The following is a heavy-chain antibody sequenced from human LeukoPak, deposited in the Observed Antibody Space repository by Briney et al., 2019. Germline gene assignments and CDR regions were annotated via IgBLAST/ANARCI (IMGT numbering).Heavy chain of an antibody. CDR2: ISRSSSPI. V-gene: IGHV3-21*01. Sequence: GGSLRLSCAASGFTFGSYTMNWVRQAPGKGLEWVSFISRSSSPIYYADSVKGRFTISRDNAKNSLYLQMNTLRTEDTAVYYCARGYCSNGVCYTTDAFDNWGQGTMVTVSS. J-gene: IGHJ3*02. CDR1: GFTFGSYT. CDR3: ARGYCSNGVCYTTDAFDN. D-gene: IGHD2-8*01.